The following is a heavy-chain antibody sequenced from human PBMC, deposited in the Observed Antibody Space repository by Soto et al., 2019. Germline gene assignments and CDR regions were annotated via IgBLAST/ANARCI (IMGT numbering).Heavy chain of an antibody. CDR1: GKSFTLYW. D-gene: IGHD1-26*01. CDR3: ARHGGVGGSSCCYDY. V-gene: IGHV5-51*01. CDR2: IYPGDSDT. J-gene: IGHJ4*02. Sequence: ESVRMCFRCAGKSFTLYWISWVRQVPGKGLEWMGIIYPGDSDTRYSPSFQGQVTISADKSISTAYLQWSSLKASDTAMYYCARHGGVGGSSCCYDYWGQGTLVTVYS.